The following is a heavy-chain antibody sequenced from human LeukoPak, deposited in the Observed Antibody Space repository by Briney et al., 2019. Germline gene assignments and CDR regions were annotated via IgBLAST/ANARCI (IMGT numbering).Heavy chain of an antibody. CDR1: GGSFSGYY. D-gene: IGHD6-19*01. CDR3: ASYTPGIAVAGTGIDY. Sequence: SETLSLTCAVYGGSFSGYYWSWIRQPPGKGLEWIGEINHSGSTNYNPSLKSRVTISVDTSKNQFSLKLSSVTAADTAVYYCASYTPGIAVAGTGIDYWGQGTLVTVSS. CDR2: INHSGST. V-gene: IGHV4-34*01. J-gene: IGHJ4*02.